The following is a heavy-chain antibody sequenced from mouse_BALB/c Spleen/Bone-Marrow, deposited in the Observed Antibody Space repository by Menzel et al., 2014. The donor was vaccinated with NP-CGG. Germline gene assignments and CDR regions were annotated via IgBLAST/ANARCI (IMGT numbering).Heavy chain of an antibody. V-gene: IGHV1-74*01. Sequence: VQLQQSGPELVRPGASVKMSRKASDYTFTSYWMHWVKQRPGQGLEWIGMIDPSNSETRLNQKFKDKATLNVDKSSNTAYMHLSSLTSEDSAVYYCARTFQLRRAMDYWGQGSSVTVSS. D-gene: IGHD1-1*01. CDR1: DYTFTSYW. CDR3: ARTFQLRRAMDY. J-gene: IGHJ4*01. CDR2: IDPSNSET.